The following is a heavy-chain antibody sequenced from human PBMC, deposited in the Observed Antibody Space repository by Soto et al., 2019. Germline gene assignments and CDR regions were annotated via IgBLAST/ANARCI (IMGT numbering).Heavy chain of an antibody. CDR3: ARGIYSTSSFFDS. CDR2: IYYSGNT. V-gene: IGHV4-30-4*01. D-gene: IGHD6-6*01. J-gene: IGHJ4*02. CDR1: GDSISTADYY. Sequence: PSETLSLTCTVSGDSISTADYYWNWIRQPPGKGLEWIGYIYYSGNTYYIPSLKSRVTISVDTSKNQISLKPNSVTAADTAVYYCARGIYSTSSFFDSWGQGTLVTVSS.